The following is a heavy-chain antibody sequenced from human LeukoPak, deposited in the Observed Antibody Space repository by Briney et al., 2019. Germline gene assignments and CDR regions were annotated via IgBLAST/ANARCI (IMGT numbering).Heavy chain of an antibody. CDR2: IYYSGST. CDR3: ARVMATVYFDY. V-gene: IGHV4-59*01. CDR1: GGSISSYY. J-gene: IGHJ4*02. D-gene: IGHD5-24*01. Sequence: SETLSLTCTVSGGSISSYYWSWIRQPPGKGLEWIGYIYYSGSTNYNPSLKSRVTISVDTSKNQFSLKLSSVTAADTAVYHCARVMATVYFDYWGQGTLVTVSS.